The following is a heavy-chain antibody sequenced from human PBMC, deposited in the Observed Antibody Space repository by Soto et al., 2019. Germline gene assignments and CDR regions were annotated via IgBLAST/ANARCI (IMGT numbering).Heavy chain of an antibody. D-gene: IGHD6-19*01. Sequence: GASVKVSCKVSGYTLTELSMHWVRQAPGKGLEWMGGFDPEDGETIYAQKFQGRVTMTEDTSTDTAYMELSSLRSEDTVVYYCATTYYSSGWYGYDYWGQGTLVTVSS. CDR1: GYTLTELS. J-gene: IGHJ4*02. CDR3: ATTYYSSGWYGYDY. V-gene: IGHV1-24*01. CDR2: FDPEDGET.